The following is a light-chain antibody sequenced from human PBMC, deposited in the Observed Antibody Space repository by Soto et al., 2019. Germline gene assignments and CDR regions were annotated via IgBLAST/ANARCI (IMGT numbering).Light chain of an antibody. CDR1: QSVSNNY. J-gene: IGKJ4*01. CDR2: DAS. CDR3: QQFSSYPLT. V-gene: IGKV3-20*01. Sequence: EILLTQSPGTLSLSPGERATLSFRASQSVSNNYLAWYQQKPGQAPRLLIYDASSRATGIPDRFSGGGSGTDFTLTISRLEPEDFAVYYCQQFSSYPLTFGGGTKVDIK.